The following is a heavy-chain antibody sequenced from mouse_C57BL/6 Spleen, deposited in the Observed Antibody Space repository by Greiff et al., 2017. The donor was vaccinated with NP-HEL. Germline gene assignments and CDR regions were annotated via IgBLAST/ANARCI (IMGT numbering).Heavy chain of an antibody. CDR3: ARDGGYVLYWYFDV. CDR2: IYPGSGNT. Sequence: QVQLQQSGAELVRPGASVKLSCKASGYTFTDYYINWVKQRPGQGLEWIARIYPGSGNTYYNEKFKGKATLTAEKSSSTAYMQLSSLTSEDSAVYFCARDGGYVLYWYFDVWGTGTTVTVSS. V-gene: IGHV1-76*01. J-gene: IGHJ1*03. CDR1: GYTFTDYY. D-gene: IGHD2-2*01.